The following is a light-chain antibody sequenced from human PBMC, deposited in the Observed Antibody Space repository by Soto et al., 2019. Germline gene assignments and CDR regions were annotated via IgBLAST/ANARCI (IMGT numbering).Light chain of an antibody. CDR3: CSYAGSYTL. CDR2: AVS. Sequence: QSALTQPRSVSGSPGQSVTISCTGTSSDVGSYNYVSWYQQHPGKAPKLMIYAVSKRPSGVPDRFSGSKSGNTASLTISGLQDEDEADYYCCSYAGSYTLFGGGTKLTVL. J-gene: IGLJ2*01. V-gene: IGLV2-11*01. CDR1: SSDVGSYNY.